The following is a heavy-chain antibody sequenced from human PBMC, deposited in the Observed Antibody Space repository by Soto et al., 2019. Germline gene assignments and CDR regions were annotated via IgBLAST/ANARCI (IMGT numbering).Heavy chain of an antibody. CDR1: GGSFSGYY. Sequence: SETLSLTCAVYGGSFSGYYWSWIRQSPGKGLEWIGEINHSGNTNYSPSLKSRVTISVDTSKNQFSLNLSSVTAADTAVYYCARGGEYSTSFDYWGQGTLVTVSS. D-gene: IGHD6-6*01. CDR3: ARGGEYSTSFDY. CDR2: INHSGNT. V-gene: IGHV4-34*01. J-gene: IGHJ4*02.